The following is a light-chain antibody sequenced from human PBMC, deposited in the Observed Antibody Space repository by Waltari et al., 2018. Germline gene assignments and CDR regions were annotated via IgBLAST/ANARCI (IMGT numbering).Light chain of an antibody. CDR3: SAFAGINNPVV. Sequence: QSALTLPPSASGSPGHSVTISCTGSTGVVHGYTFVSWYQHPPGTTPKLIIYEVRKRPSGVPERLSGSKSGNTASRTVAGLQAEDEAYYYCSAFAGINNPVVFGGGTKLTVL. V-gene: IGLV2-8*01. J-gene: IGLJ2*01. CDR1: TGVVHGYTF. CDR2: EVR.